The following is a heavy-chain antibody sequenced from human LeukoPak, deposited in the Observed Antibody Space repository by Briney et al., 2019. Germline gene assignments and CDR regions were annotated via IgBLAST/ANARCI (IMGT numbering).Heavy chain of an antibody. CDR2: IYPGDSDT. CDR3: ARTDKLYYYYYMDV. V-gene: IGHV5-51*01. J-gene: IGHJ6*03. Sequence: GESLKISCQGSSDTFTKYWIAWVRQMPGKGLEWMGIIYPGDSDTTYGPTFQGHVTISADKSINTAYLQWSSLKASDTAMYYCARTDKLYYYYYMDVWGKGTSVTVSS. CDR1: SDTFTKYW. D-gene: IGHD3-10*01.